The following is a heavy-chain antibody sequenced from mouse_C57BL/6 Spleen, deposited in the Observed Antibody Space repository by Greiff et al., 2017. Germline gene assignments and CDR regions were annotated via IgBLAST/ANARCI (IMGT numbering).Heavy chain of an antibody. J-gene: IGHJ2*01. Sequence: QVQLQQSGAELVKPGASVKLSCKASGYTFTEYTIHWVKQRPGQGLEWIGWFHPGSGSTKYNEKFKGKATLTADKSSSTVYMELSRLTSEDSAVYFGARHEARSRQLRLPFDYWGQGTTLTVSS. D-gene: IGHD3-2*02. CDR1: GYTFTEYT. CDR3: ARHEARSRQLRLPFDY. CDR2: FHPGSGST. V-gene: IGHV1-62-2*01.